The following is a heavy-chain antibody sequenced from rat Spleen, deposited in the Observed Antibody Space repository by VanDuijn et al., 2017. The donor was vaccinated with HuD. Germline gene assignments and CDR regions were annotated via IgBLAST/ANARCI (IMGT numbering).Heavy chain of an antibody. D-gene: IGHD5-1*01. Sequence: EVQLVESGGGLVQPGRSMKLSCAASGFTFSNYYMAWVRQAPTKGLEWVASISTSGGTTYYRDSVKGRFTISRDNAKSTLYLQMNSLRSEDTATYYCTTELTGIAYWGQGTLVTVSS. V-gene: IGHV5-27*01. CDR2: ISTSGGTT. J-gene: IGHJ3*01. CDR1: GFTFSNYY. CDR3: TTELTGIAY.